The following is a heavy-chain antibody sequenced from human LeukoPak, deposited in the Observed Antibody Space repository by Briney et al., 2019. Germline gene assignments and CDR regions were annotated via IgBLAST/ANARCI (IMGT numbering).Heavy chain of an antibody. V-gene: IGHV3-23*01. D-gene: IGHD6-13*01. Sequence: GGSLRLSCAASGFTFSSYAMSWVRQAPGKGLEWVSAISGSGGSTYYADSVKGRFTISRDTSKNTLYLQMNSLRADDTAVYYCARAAWYSSSWQEGYYFDYWGQGTLVTVSS. CDR3: ARAAWYSSSWQEGYYFDY. J-gene: IGHJ4*02. CDR2: ISGSGGST. CDR1: GFTFSSYA.